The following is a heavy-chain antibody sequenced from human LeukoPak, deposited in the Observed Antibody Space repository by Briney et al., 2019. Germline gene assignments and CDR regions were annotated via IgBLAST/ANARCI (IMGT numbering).Heavy chain of an antibody. Sequence: SETLSLTRAVSGVSISSSSYYWGWIRQPPGKGLEWFGSIYYSGTTYYNPSLKRRATISVDTSKNQFFLKLSPVTAADTAVYYCAGLDSYSGQGTLVTVSS. D-gene: IGHD2-2*03. CDR3: AGLDSY. CDR1: GVSISSSSYY. CDR2: IYYSGTT. J-gene: IGHJ4*02. V-gene: IGHV4-39*01.